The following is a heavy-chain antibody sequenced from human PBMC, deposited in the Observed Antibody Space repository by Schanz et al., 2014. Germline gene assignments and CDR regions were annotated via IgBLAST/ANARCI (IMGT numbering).Heavy chain of an antibody. V-gene: IGHV1-69*09. CDR2: INPSLGLA. D-gene: IGHD5-12*01. J-gene: IGHJ4*02. CDR3: ARAFGGYDPAGALDY. Sequence: QVQLVQSGAEMKKPGASVKVSCKASGYTFTGYYMHWVRQAPGQGLEWMGWINPSLGLAKYEQKFQDKVTITADTSTTTAYMELSGLRSEDTAVYYCARAFGGYDPAGALDYWGQGTLVTVSA. CDR1: GYTFTGYY.